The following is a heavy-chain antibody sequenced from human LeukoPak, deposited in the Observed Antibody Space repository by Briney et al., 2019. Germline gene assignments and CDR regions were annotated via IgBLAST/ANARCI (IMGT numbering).Heavy chain of an antibody. J-gene: IGHJ5*02. CDR3: ARQKASGTTQFDP. D-gene: IGHD1-7*01. Sequence: SETLSLTCTVSGGSISRSIYYWGWIRQPPGKGLEWIGSIYYTGTPYYNPSLKSRVILSVDTSKNQFSLNLNSVTAADTAVYFCARQKASGTTQFDPWGQGTLVTVSS. CDR2: IYYTGTP. V-gene: IGHV4-39*07. CDR1: GGSISRSIYY.